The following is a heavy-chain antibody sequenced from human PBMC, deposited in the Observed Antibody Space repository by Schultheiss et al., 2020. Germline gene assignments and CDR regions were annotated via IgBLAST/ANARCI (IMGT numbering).Heavy chain of an antibody. CDR1: GFTFSSYE. Sequence: GGSLRLSCAASGFTFSSYEMNWVRQAPGKGLEWVSYISSSGSTIYYADSVKGRFTISRDNAKNSLYLQMNSLRAEDTAVYYCARDYGDYGYFDYWGQGTLVTVSS. CDR3: ARDYGDYGYFDY. CDR2: ISSSGSTI. V-gene: IGHV3-48*03. D-gene: IGHD4-17*01. J-gene: IGHJ4*02.